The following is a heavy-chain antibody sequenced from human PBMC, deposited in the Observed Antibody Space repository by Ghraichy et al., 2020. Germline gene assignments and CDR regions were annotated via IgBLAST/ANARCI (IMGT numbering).Heavy chain of an antibody. V-gene: IGHV3-23*01. Sequence: GESLNISCAASGFTFSSYAMSWVRQAPGKGLEWVSAISGSGGSTYYADSVKGRFTISRDNSKNTLYLQMNSLRAEDTAVYYCAKDEYYYDSSGYYYGYWGQGTLVTVSS. D-gene: IGHD3-22*01. CDR1: GFTFSSYA. CDR2: ISGSGGST. CDR3: AKDEYYYDSSGYYYGY. J-gene: IGHJ4*02.